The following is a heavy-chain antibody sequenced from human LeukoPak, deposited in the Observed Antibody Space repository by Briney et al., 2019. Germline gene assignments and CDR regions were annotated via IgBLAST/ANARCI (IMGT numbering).Heavy chain of an antibody. J-gene: IGHJ3*02. CDR2: IYTSGST. CDR3: ARHGGATKAFDI. CDR1: GGSISSYY. Sequence: RPSETLSLTCTVSGGSISSYYWSWIRQPAGKGLEWIGRIYTSGSTNYNPSLKSRVTISVDTSKNQFSLKLSSVTAADTAVYCCARHGGATKAFDIWGQGTMVTVSS. D-gene: IGHD1-26*01. V-gene: IGHV4-4*07.